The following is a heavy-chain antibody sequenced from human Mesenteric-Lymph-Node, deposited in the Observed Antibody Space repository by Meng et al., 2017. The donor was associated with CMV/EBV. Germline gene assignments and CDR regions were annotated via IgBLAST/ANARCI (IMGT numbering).Heavy chain of an antibody. J-gene: IGHJ5*02. V-gene: IGHV5-51*01. CDR3: ARHPTFDPGVLFDP. CDR1: GYSFATHW. D-gene: IGHD3-16*01. Sequence: GESLKISCKGFGYSFATHWIGWVRQMPGKGLEWMGIIHPTDSDTRYSPSFRGQVTISADKSINTAYLQWSSLKASDTAMYYCARHPTFDPGVLFDPWGQGTLVTVSS. CDR2: IHPTDSDT.